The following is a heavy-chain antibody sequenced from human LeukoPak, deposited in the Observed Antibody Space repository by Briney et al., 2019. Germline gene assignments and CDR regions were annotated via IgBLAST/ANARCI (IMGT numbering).Heavy chain of an antibody. V-gene: IGHV3-30*18. CDR2: ISYDGSNK. CDR3: ANGAWGAAAGIGAFDI. Sequence: PGRSLRLSCAASGFTFSSYGMHWVRQAPGKGLEWVAVISYDGSNKYYADSVKGRFTISRDNSKNTLYLQMNSLRAEDTAVYYCANGAWGAAAGIGAFDIWGQGTMVTVSS. D-gene: IGHD6-13*01. CDR1: GFTFSSYG. J-gene: IGHJ3*02.